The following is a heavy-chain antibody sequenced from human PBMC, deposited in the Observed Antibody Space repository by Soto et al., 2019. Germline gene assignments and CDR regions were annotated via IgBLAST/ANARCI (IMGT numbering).Heavy chain of an antibody. CDR1: GFTFSSYA. CDR2: ISGSGGST. D-gene: IGHD5-18*01. Sequence: GGSLRLSCAASGFTFSSYAMSWVRQAPGKGLEWVSAISGSGGSTYYADSVKGRFTISRDNSKNTLYLQMNSLRAEDTAVYYCAKDPGGGIQLWLFDYWGQGTLVTVSS. CDR3: AKDPGGGIQLWLFDY. V-gene: IGHV3-23*01. J-gene: IGHJ4*02.